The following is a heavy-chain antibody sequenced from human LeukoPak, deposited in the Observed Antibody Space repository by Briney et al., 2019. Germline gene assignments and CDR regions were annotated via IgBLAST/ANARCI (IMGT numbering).Heavy chain of an antibody. Sequence: PGESLRLSCAASGFTFSNVWMSWVRQVPGKGLEWVGRIRRKTDGETTDHAAPVKGRYTISRDDSQNTLYLQMNSLKTEDTAVYYCVTDLVIKGYFDYWGQGALVTVSS. J-gene: IGHJ4*02. CDR2: IRRKTDGETT. V-gene: IGHV3-15*01. CDR3: VTDLVIKGYFDY. CDR1: GFTFSNVW. D-gene: IGHD2-21*01.